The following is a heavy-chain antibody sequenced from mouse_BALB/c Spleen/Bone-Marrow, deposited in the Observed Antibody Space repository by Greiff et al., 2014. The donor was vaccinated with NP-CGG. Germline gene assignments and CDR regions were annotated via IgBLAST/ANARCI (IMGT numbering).Heavy chain of an antibody. V-gene: IGHV1-87*01. Sequence: VKLMESGAELARPGASVKLSCKASGYTFTSYWMQWVKQRPGQGLEWIGAIYPGDGDTTYTQKFMGKVTLTADKSSSTAYMQLSSLASEDSAVYYCARGAPFDYWGQGTTLTVSS. J-gene: IGHJ2*01. CDR1: GYTFTSYW. CDR2: IYPGDGDT. CDR3: ARGAPFDY.